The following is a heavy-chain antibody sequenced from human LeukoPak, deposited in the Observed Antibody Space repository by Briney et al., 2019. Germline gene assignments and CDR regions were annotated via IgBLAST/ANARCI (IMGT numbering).Heavy chain of an antibody. CDR3: ARRGPPDFDY. CDR1: GFMFSNYD. CDR2: VRTSGETT. J-gene: IGHJ4*02. Sequence: GGSLRLSCVASGFMFSNYDMEWARQAPGKGLEWISCVRTSGETTYCADSVKGRFSISRDNAQNSLYLQMNSLRVEDTAVYYCARRGPPDFDYWGQGTLVTVSS. V-gene: IGHV3-48*03.